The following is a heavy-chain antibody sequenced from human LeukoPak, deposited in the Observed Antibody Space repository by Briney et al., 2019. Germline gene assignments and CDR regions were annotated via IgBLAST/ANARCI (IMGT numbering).Heavy chain of an antibody. CDR2: ISGDSSNT. Sequence: GSLRLSCAASGFTFSSFAMSWVRQAPGKGLEWVSAISGDSSNTYSADSVKGRFTISSDNSKNTLHLQINSLRADDTAVYYCARDQRYCRGGSCYGWFAPWGQGTLVTVSS. D-gene: IGHD2-15*01. CDR3: ARDQRYCRGGSCYGWFAP. V-gene: IGHV3-23*01. CDR1: GFTFSSFA. J-gene: IGHJ5*02.